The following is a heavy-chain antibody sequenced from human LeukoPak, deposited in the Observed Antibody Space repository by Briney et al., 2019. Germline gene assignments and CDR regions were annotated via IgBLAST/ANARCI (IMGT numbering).Heavy chain of an antibody. Sequence: SETLSLTCTVSGYSISSGYYWGWIRQPPGQGLEWIGSIYHSGSTYYNPSLKSRVTISVDTSKNQFSLKLSSVTAADTAVYYCARDEGYSYGYNWFDPWGQGTLVTVSS. CDR2: IYHSGST. D-gene: IGHD5-18*01. CDR1: GYSISSGYY. V-gene: IGHV4-38-2*02. J-gene: IGHJ5*02. CDR3: ARDEGYSYGYNWFDP.